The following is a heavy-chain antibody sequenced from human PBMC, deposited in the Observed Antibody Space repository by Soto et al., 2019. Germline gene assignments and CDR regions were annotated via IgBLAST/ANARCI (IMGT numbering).Heavy chain of an antibody. J-gene: IGHJ5*02. CDR3: ARAVSTTAVNWFDP. D-gene: IGHD2-2*01. CDR1: GFTFWNYG. Sequence: QVQLVESGGGVVQPGRSLRLSCAASGFTFWNYGMHWVRQAPGKGPEWVATIWNNGNRKYYADSVTGRFTISRDNSRNPLYLEMNSLRGEDTAVYYCARAVSTTAVNWFDPWGQGTQVTVSS. CDR2: IWNNGNRK. V-gene: IGHV3-33*01.